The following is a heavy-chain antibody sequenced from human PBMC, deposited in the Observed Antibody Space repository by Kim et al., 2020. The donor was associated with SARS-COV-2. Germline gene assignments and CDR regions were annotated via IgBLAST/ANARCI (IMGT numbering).Heavy chain of an antibody. V-gene: IGHV3-30*03. CDR2: ISFDGTRI. J-gene: IGHJ4*02. CDR1: GFTFSSHG. D-gene: IGHD3-10*01. CDR3: ARDRGGLGTYLDF. Sequence: GGSLRLSCVVSGFTFSSHGMHWVRQAPGKGLEWVAVISFDGTRIYYADSVKGRFTISRDDSKYTLYLQMNNLRAEETALYYCARDRGGLGTYLDFWGEGT.